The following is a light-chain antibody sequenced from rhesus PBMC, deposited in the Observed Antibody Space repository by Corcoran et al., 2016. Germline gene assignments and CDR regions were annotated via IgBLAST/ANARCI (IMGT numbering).Light chain of an antibody. CDR2: KAS. CDR3: QLSSSAPLT. V-gene: IGKV1-21*01. CDR1: QGISSW. J-gene: IGKJ1*01. Sequence: DIQMTQSPSSLSASVGDRVTITCRASQGISSWLAWYQQKPGKAPKLLIYKASSLQSGVPSRFSGSGSGTDFTLTISRLPPENFATYCYQLSSSAPLTFGQGAKVDIK.